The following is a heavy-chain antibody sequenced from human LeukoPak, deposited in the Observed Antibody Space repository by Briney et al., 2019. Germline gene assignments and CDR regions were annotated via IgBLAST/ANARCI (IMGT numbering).Heavy chain of an antibody. CDR3: ATTPVPAADRFDY. J-gene: IGHJ4*02. CDR2: INHSGST. V-gene: IGHV4-34*01. CDR1: GGSFSGYY. D-gene: IGHD2-2*01. Sequence: PSETLSLTCAVYGGSFSGYYWSWIRQPPGKGLEWIGEINHSGSTNYNPSLKSRVTISVDTSKNQFSLKLSSVTAADTAVYYCATTPVPAADRFDYWGQGTLVTVSS.